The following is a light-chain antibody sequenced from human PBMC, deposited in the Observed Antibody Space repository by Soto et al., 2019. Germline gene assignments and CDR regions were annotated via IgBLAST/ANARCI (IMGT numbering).Light chain of an antibody. J-gene: IGKJ5*01. CDR3: QQRSNWPPIT. V-gene: IGKV3-11*01. Sequence: EIVLAQFPATLSLAPGDTATLSCKASQSVSNFLAWYQQRPGQAPRLLLFDASNRATGTPPRFSGSGFGTDFNHTISSLEPEDFAVYFCQQRSNWPPITFGQGTRLEIK. CDR1: QSVSNF. CDR2: DAS.